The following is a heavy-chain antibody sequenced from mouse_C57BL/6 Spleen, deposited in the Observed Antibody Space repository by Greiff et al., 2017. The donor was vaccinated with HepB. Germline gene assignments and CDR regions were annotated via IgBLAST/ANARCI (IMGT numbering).Heavy chain of an antibody. CDR3: ATGLTGFAY. V-gene: IGHV1-26*01. J-gene: IGHJ3*01. Sequence: VQLKQSGPELVKPGASVKISCKASGYTFTDYYMNWVKQSHGKSLEWIGDINPNNGGTSYNQKFKGKATLTVDKSSSTAYMELRSLTSEDSAVYYCATGLTGFAYWGQGTLVTVSA. CDR2: INPNNGGT. D-gene: IGHD1-1*01. CDR1: GYTFTDYY.